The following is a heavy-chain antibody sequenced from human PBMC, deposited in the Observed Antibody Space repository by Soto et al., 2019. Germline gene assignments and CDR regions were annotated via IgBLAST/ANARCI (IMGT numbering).Heavy chain of an antibody. CDR1: EFTFNTYW. V-gene: IGHV3-7*05. CDR2: IKDDGSEK. D-gene: IGHD6-19*01. Sequence: EVQLVESGGGLVQPGGSLRLSCLASEFTFNTYWMNWVRQAPGRGLEWVANIKDDGSEKNYVDSVKGRFTISRDNAKNSRYWQMNSRRGEDTAVYFCARDWGTPGRGSAVGYYYHYGMDVWGQGTTVTVSS. J-gene: IGHJ6*02. CDR3: ARDWGTPGRGSAVGYYYHYGMDV.